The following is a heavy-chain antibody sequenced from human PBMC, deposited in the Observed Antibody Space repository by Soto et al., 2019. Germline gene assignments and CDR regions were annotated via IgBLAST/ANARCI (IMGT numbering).Heavy chain of an antibody. D-gene: IGHD3-22*01. J-gene: IGHJ4*02. V-gene: IGHV3-73*01. CDR1: GFTFSGSA. CDR3: TRRHYDSSGYHPTFDY. Sequence: GGSLRLSCAASGFTFSGSAMHWVRQASGKGLEWVGRIRSKANSYATAYAASVKGRFTISRDDSKNTAYLQMNSLKTEDTAVYYCTRRHYDSSGYHPTFDYWGQGTLVTVSS. CDR2: IRSKANSYAT.